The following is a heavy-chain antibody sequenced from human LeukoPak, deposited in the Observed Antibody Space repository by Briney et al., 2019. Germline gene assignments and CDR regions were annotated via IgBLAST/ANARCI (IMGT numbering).Heavy chain of an antibody. V-gene: IGHV4-59*01. D-gene: IGHD2-15*01. CDR2: IYYSGST. J-gene: IGHJ4*02. Sequence: PSGTLSLTCTVSGGSISSYYWSWIRQPPGKGLEWIGYIYYSGSTNYNPFLKSRVTISVDTSKTQFSLKLSSVTAADTAVYYCARRYCSGGSCYSSFDYWGQGTLVTVSS. CDR1: GGSISSYY. CDR3: ARRYCSGGSCYSSFDY.